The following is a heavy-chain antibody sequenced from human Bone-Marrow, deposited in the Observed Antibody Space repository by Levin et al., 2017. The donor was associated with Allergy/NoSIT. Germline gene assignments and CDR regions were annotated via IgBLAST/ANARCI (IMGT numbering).Heavy chain of an antibody. V-gene: IGHV3-72*01. CDR1: GFTFSDHY. Sequence: GESLKISCAVSGFTFSDHYMDWVRQAPGKGLEWVGRTRNKAKSYSTDYAASVKGRFTISRDDSKNSLYLDMHSLKTEDTAVYYCVRGYIRSYYYDGMDAWGQGTTVTVPS. J-gene: IGHJ6*02. D-gene: IGHD3-16*01. CDR3: VRGYIRSYYYDGMDA. CDR2: TRNKAKSYST.